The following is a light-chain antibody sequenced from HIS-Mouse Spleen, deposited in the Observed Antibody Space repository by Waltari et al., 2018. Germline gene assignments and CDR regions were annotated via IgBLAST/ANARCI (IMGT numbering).Light chain of an antibody. J-gene: IGKJ3*01. CDR2: GAS. V-gene: IGKV1-9*01. CDR3: QQLNSYPQFT. Sequence: DIQLTQSPSFLSASVGDRVTITCRASQGISSYLAWYQQKPGKAPKLLIYGASTLQSGVPSRFSGSGSGTEFTLTISSLQPEDFATYYCQQLNSYPQFTFGPGTKVDIK. CDR1: QGISSY.